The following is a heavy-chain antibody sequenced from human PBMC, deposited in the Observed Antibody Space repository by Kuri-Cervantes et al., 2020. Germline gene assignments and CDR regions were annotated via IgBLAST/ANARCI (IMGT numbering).Heavy chain of an antibody. D-gene: IGHD5-12*01. CDR2: ISAYNGNT. V-gene: IGHV1-18*01. Sequence: ASVKVSCKASGYTFTSYGISWVRQAPGQGLEWMGWISAYNGNTNYAQKLQGRVTMTTDTSTSTAYMELRSLRSDDTAVYYCARGWLYNGYDWRGFDYWGQGTLVTVSS. J-gene: IGHJ4*02. CDR1: GYTFTSYG. CDR3: ARGWLYNGYDWRGFDY.